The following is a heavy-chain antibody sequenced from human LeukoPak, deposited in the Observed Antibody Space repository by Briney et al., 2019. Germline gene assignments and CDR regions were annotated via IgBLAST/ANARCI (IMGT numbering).Heavy chain of an antibody. D-gene: IGHD3-10*01. CDR1: GFTFSSYS. Sequence: GGSLRLSCAASGFTFSSYSMNWVRQAPRKGLEWVSSISSSSSYIYYADSVKGRFIISRDNAKNSLYLQMNSLRAEDTAVYYCARDGAYGSGSYYHDYWGQGTLVTVSS. V-gene: IGHV3-21*01. CDR2: ISSSSSYI. J-gene: IGHJ4*02. CDR3: ARDGAYGSGSYYHDY.